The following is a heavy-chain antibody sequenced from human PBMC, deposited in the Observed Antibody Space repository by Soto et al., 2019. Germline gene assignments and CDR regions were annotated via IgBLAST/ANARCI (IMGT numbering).Heavy chain of an antibody. CDR2: IDPSDSYT. Sequence: PGESLKISCNGSGYSFTIYWISGGRQMPGKGLEWMGRIDPSDSYTNYSPSFQGHVTISADKSISTAYLQWSSLKASDTAMYYCARHSWPTRPFTDVWGQGTTVTVSS. J-gene: IGHJ6*02. V-gene: IGHV5-10-1*01. CDR1: GYSFTIYW. CDR3: ARHSWPTRPFTDV.